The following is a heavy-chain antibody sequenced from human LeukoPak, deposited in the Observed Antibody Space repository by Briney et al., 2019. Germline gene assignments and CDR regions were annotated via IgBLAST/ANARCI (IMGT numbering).Heavy chain of an antibody. V-gene: IGHV3-48*03. CDR1: GFTFSSFE. Sequence: PGGSLRLSCAASGFTFSSFEMSWVRQAPGKGLEWVSYISSSGSTIYYADSVKGRFTISRDNAKNSLYLQMNSLRAEDTAVYYCARDRITMVRGLLGGYYYYYMDVWGKGTTVTISS. CDR3: ARDRITMVRGLLGGYYYYYMDV. J-gene: IGHJ6*03. CDR2: ISSSGSTI. D-gene: IGHD3-10*01.